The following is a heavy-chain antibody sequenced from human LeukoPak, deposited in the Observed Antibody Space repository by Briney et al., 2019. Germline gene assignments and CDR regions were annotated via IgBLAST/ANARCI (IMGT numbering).Heavy chain of an antibody. CDR3: ARGPPLFDP. V-gene: IGHV3-48*04. CDR2: IDLSGSTL. CDR1: GFTFSSYT. Sequence: GGSLRLSCAASGFTFSSYTMNWVRQAPGKGLEWVSYIDLSGSTLYYLESVKGRFTISRDNAKNSLYLQMNSLRAEDTAVYYCARGPPLFDPWGQGTLVAVSS. J-gene: IGHJ5*02.